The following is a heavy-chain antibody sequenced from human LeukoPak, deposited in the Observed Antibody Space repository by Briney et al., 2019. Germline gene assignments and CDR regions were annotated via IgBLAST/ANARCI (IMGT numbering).Heavy chain of an antibody. Sequence: ASVKVSCKASGFTFTNYNMHWVRQAPGQGLEWMGIINPSGGSTNYAQNFQARVTMTRDTSTSTVYMELSSLRSEDTAVFYCARRAQVERRHSQFDYWGQGTLVTVSS. V-gene: IGHV1-46*01. D-gene: IGHD1-1*01. CDR2: INPSGGST. J-gene: IGHJ4*02. CDR1: GFTFTNYN. CDR3: ARRAQVERRHSQFDY.